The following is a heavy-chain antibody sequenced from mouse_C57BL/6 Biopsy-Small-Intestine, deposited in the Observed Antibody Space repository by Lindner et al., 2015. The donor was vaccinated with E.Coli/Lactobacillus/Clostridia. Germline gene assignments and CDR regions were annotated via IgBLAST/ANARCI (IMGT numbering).Heavy chain of an antibody. D-gene: IGHD2-4*01. CDR2: IDPESVGA. J-gene: IGHJ3*01. Sequence: VQLQESGAELVRPGASVTLSCKASGYTLTDYEMHWVKETPVHGLEWIGAIDPESVGAAYNQKFKGKAILTADKSSSTAYMELRSLTSEDSAVYYCTRYYEYDWFAYWGQGDSGHCLC. CDR3: TRYYEYDWFAY. V-gene: IGHV1-15*01. CDR1: GYTLTDYE.